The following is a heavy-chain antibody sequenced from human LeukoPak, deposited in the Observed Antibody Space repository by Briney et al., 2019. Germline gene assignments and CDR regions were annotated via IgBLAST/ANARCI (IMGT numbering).Heavy chain of an antibody. CDR1: GYTFTSYY. CDR3: AREDGSIAATNWFDP. D-gene: IGHD6-6*01. J-gene: IGHJ5*02. CDR2: INPSGGST. Sequence: ASVKVSCTASGYTFTSYYMHWVRQAPGQGLEWMGIINPSGGSTSYAQKFQGRVTMTRDTSTSTVYMELSSLRSEDTAVYYCAREDGSIAATNWFDPWGQGTLVTVSS. V-gene: IGHV1-46*01.